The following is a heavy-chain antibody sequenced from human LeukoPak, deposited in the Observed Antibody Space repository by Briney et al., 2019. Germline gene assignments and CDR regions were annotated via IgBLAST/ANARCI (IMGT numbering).Heavy chain of an antibody. CDR3: AKDPDYSSGWPFDY. D-gene: IGHD6-19*01. CDR1: GFTFSSYA. J-gene: IGHJ4*02. CDR2: ISDSGATT. Sequence: GGSLRLSCAASGFTFSSYAMSWVRQAPGKGLEWVSGISDSGATTYYADSVKGRFTISRDNSKNTLYLQMNSLRAEDTAVYYCAKDPDYSSGWPFDYWGQGTLVTVSS. V-gene: IGHV3-23*01.